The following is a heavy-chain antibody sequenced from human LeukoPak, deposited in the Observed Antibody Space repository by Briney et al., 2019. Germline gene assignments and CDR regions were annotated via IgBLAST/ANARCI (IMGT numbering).Heavy chain of an antibody. V-gene: IGHV1-18*01. CDR1: GYTFLSHG. J-gene: IGHJ3*02. D-gene: IGHD3-3*01. CDR2: ISAQNGNA. CDR3: ARDRVVSIFGADALDI. Sequence: ASAKVSCKASGYTFLSHGITWVRQAPGQGLEWMGWISAQNGNANYAQKLQGRVILTRDTSTNTAYMELRSLGSDDTAVYYCARDRVVSIFGADALDIWGQGTAVTVSS.